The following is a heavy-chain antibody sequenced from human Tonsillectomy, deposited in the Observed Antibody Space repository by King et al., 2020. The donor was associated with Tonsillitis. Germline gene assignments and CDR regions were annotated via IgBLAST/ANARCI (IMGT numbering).Heavy chain of an antibody. V-gene: IGHV4-39*01. Sequence: QLQESGPRLVKPSETLSLTCTVSGGSIRSSSYYWGWIRQPPGKGLEWSGSAYFSENTYFNPSLKSRVTISVDTSKNQFSLKLTSVTAADMAVYYCARHVRAFHVGRWFDPWGKGPL. D-gene: IGHD1-26*01. CDR1: GGSIRSSSYY. J-gene: IGHJ5*02. CDR2: AYFSENT. CDR3: ARHVRAFHVGRWFDP.